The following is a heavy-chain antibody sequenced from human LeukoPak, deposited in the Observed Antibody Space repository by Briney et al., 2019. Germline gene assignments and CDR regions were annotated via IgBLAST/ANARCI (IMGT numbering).Heavy chain of an antibody. D-gene: IGHD3-22*01. CDR3: NYYDSSGLPHSG. CDR2: ISSSSSYI. J-gene: IGHJ4*02. Sequence: GGSLRLPCAASGFTFSSYSMNWVRQAPGKGLEWVSSISSSSSYIYYADSVKGRFTISRDNAKNSLYLQMNSLRAEDTAVYYCNYYDSSGLPHSGWGQGTLVTVSS. V-gene: IGHV3-21*01. CDR1: GFTFSSYS.